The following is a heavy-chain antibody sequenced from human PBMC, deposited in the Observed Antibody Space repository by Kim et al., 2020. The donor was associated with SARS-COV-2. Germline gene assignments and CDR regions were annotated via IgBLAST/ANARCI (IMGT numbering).Heavy chain of an antibody. D-gene: IGHD2-8*01. CDR3: ARGGRPLMVYAPQRT. Sequence: SETLSLTCAVYGGSFSGYYWIWIRQAPGKGLEWIGEINHSGSTNYNPSLKSRVTISVDTSKNQFSLKLSSVTAADTAVYYCARGGRPLMVYAPQRTRGQGTLVTVSS. CDR1: GGSFSGYY. J-gene: IGHJ4*02. CDR2: INHSGST. V-gene: IGHV4-34*01.